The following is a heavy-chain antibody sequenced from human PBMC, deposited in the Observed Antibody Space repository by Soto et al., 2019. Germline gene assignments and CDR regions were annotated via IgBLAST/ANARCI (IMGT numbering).Heavy chain of an antibody. J-gene: IGHJ5*02. CDR3: ASDPNKWFDV. Sequence: PSQTLSLTCAISGDSVSINSAAWNSTRQSPSRGLEWLGRKYYRSKWYNDYAVSVKSRVTIDPDTSKHQCSLQRCSVTPEEMAVYYCASDPNKWFDVWGQGTLVTVSS. CDR2: KYYRSKWYN. V-gene: IGHV6-1*01. CDR1: GDSVSINSAA.